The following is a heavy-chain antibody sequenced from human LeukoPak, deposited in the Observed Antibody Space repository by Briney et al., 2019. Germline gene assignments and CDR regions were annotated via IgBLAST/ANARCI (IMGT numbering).Heavy chain of an antibody. V-gene: IGHV4-59*01. CDR2: IYYTGNT. CDR3: ARDVDTSGHSSRLDP. D-gene: IGHD3-3*01. Sequence: NPSETLSLTCTVPGGSISSYYWSWIRQAPGKGLEWIGYIYYTGNTNYSPSLKSRVTISLDTSKNQFSLKLSSVTAADTAVYYCARDVDTSGHSSRLDPWGQGTLVTVSS. CDR1: GGSISSYY. J-gene: IGHJ5*02.